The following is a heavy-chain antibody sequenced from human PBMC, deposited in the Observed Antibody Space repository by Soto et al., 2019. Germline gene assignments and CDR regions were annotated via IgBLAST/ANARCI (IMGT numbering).Heavy chain of an antibody. CDR2: ISYDGSNK. V-gene: IGHV3-30-3*01. CDR3: ARSRTATINAFDI. J-gene: IGHJ3*02. CDR1: GFTFSSYA. D-gene: IGHD5-12*01. Sequence: QVQLVESGGGVVQPGRSLRLSCAASGFTFSSYAMHWVRQAPGKGLEWVAVISYDGSNKYYADSVKGRFTISRDNSKNTLYLQMNSLRAEDTAVYYCARSRTATINAFDIWGQGTMVTVSS.